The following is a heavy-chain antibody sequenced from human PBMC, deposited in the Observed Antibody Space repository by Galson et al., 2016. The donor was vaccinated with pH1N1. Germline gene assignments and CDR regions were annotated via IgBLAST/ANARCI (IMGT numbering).Heavy chain of an antibody. J-gene: IGHJ3*02. CDR3: AGKYDFGDYRGDAFDI. V-gene: IGHV5-51*03. CDR1: GYSFTRYW. CDR2: VNPGGSTI. Sequence: QSGAEVTKPGESLKISCKASGYSFTRYWIAWVRQVPGKGLEWVGVVNPGGSTIRYSPPFQGQVTISSDKSINTAYLQWISLKASDTATYYCAGKYDFGDYRGDAFDIWGQGTMSSSLQ. D-gene: IGHD4-17*01.